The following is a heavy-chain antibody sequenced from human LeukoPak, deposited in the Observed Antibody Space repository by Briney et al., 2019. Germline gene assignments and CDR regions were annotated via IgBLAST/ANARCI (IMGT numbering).Heavy chain of an antibody. J-gene: IGHJ5*01. D-gene: IGHD3-10*01. CDR2: IFYSGST. Sequence: SETLSLTCTVSSGSISTSNYYWGWVRQPPGKALEWIGNIFYSGSTYYSPSLKSRVTISLDTSRNQFSLKLNSVTAADTAMYFCARHKGPHIVRGVLRNNWFDYWGQGILVTVSS. V-gene: IGHV4-39*01. CDR3: ARHKGPHIVRGVLRNNWFDY. CDR1: SGSISTSNYY.